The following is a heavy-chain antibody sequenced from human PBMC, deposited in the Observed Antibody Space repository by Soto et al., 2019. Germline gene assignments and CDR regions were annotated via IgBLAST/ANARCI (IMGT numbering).Heavy chain of an antibody. D-gene: IGHD3-9*01. J-gene: IGHJ1*01. CDR3: ARGVYYDILTGYPEYFQH. V-gene: IGHV4-31*03. CDR1: GGSISSGGYY. Sequence: SETLSLTCTVSGGSISSGGYYWGWIRQHPGKGLEWIGYIYYSGSTYYNPSLKSRVTISVDTSKNQFSLKLSSVTAADTAVYYCARGVYYDILTGYPEYFQHWGQGTLVTVS. CDR2: IYYSGST.